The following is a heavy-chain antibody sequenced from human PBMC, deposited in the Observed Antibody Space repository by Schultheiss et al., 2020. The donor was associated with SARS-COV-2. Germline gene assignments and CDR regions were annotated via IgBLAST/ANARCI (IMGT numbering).Heavy chain of an antibody. CDR1: GGSFSGYY. J-gene: IGHJ5*02. V-gene: IGHV4-34*01. CDR3: ARLPRVGSYSLS. CDR2: INHSGST. Sequence: SETLSLTCAVYGGSFSGYYWSWIRQPPGKGLEWIGEINHSGSTNYNPSLKSRVTISVDTSKNQFSLKLSSVTAADTAVYYCARLPRVGSYSLSWGQGTLVTVSS. D-gene: IGHD1-26*01.